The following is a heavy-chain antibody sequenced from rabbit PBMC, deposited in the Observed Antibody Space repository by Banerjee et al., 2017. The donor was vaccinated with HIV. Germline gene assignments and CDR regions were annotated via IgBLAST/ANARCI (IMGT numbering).Heavy chain of an antibody. CDR2: IYAGSSDKI. Sequence: QQQLEESGGDLVKPEGSLTLTCTASGFSFSSSYWICWVRQAPGKGLEWIACIYAGSSDKIYYASWAKGRFTISRTSSTTVTLQMTGLTAADTATYFCARSSGGAAYFNLWGQGTLVTVS. J-gene: IGHJ4*01. D-gene: IGHD1-1*01. CDR3: ARSSGGAAYFNL. V-gene: IGHV1S45*01. CDR1: GFSFSSSYW.